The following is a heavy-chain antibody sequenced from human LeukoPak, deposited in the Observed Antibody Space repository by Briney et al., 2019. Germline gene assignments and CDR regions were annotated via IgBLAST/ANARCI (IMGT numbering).Heavy chain of an antibody. CDR1: GYTFTSYG. CDR3: ARDRGVTIFGVVTMYYMDV. D-gene: IGHD3-3*01. V-gene: IGHV1-18*01. CDR2: ISAYNGNT. Sequence: ASVKVSCKASGYTFTSYGISWVRQAPGQGLEWMGWISAYNGNTNYAQKLQGRVTMTTDTSTSTAYMELRSLRSDDAAVYYCARDRGVTIFGVVTMYYMDVWGKGTTVTVSS. J-gene: IGHJ6*03.